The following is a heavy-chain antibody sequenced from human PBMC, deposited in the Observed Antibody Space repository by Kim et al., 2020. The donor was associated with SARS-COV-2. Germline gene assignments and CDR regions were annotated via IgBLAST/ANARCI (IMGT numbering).Heavy chain of an antibody. D-gene: IGHD3-9*01. CDR3: AKSIYTTDWLRGMDV. J-gene: IGHJ6*02. Sequence: DYGKGRFTSTRDNAKNTMFLQVNSMRDEDTAVYYCAKSIYTTDWLRGMDVWGQGTTVTVSS. V-gene: IGHV3-23*01.